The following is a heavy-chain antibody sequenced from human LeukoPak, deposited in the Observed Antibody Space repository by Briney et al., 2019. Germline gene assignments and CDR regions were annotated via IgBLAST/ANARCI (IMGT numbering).Heavy chain of an antibody. V-gene: IGHV5-10-1*01. D-gene: IGHD3-10*01. CDR3: ARIGRGLLWFGESTLDAFDI. CDR1: GYSFTSYW. J-gene: IGHJ3*02. Sequence: GESLKISCKGSGYSFTSYWISWVRQMPGKGLEWMGRIDPSDSYTSYSPSFQGHVTISADKSISTAYLQWSNLKASDTAMYYCARIGRGLLWFGESTLDAFDIWGQGTMVTVSS. CDR2: IDPSDSYT.